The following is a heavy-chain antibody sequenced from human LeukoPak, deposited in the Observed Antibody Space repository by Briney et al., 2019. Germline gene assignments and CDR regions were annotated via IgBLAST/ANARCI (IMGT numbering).Heavy chain of an antibody. J-gene: IGHJ4*02. CDR2: TYYRSKWYN. CDR3: ARGATPDYGDYGFDY. CDR1: GDSVSSNSAA. Sequence: SQTLSLTCAISGDSVSSNSAAWNWIRQSPSRGLEWLGRTYYRSKWYNDYAVSVKSRITISPGTSKNQFSLQLNSVTPEDTPVYYCARGATPDYGDYGFDYWGQGTLVTVSS. V-gene: IGHV6-1*01. D-gene: IGHD4-17*01.